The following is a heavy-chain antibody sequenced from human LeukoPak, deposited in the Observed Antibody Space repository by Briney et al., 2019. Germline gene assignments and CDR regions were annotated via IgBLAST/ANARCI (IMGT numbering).Heavy chain of an antibody. V-gene: IGHV3-9*01. D-gene: IGHD3-10*01. J-gene: IGHJ4*02. CDR1: GFTFDDYA. Sequence: GGSLRLSCAASGFTFDDYAMHWVRQAPGKGLEWVSGISWNSGSIGYADSVKGRFTISRDNAKNPLYLQMNSLRAEDTALYYCAKGGGFGELSSQPSDYWGQGTLVTVSS. CDR2: ISWNSGSI. CDR3: AKGGGFGELSSQPSDY.